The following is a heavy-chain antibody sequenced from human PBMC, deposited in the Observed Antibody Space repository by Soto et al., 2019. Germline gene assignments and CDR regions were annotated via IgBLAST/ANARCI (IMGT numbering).Heavy chain of an antibody. J-gene: IGHJ6*03. CDR2: IYYSGST. CDR3: ARTAYYMDV. V-gene: IGHV4-59*08. Sequence: SETLCLTWTVSGGSIGNYGGSWIRQPPGKGLEWIGYIYYSGSTNYNPSLKSRVTISVDTSKNQFSLKLSSVTAADTAVYYCARTAYYMDVWGKGTTVTVSS. CDR1: GGSIGNYG. D-gene: IGHD2-21*02.